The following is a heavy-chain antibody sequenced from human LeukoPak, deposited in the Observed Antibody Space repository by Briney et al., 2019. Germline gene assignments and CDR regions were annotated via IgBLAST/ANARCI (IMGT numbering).Heavy chain of an antibody. CDR2: ISAYNGNT. Sequence: ASVKVSCKASGYTFTSYGISWVRQAPGQGLEWMGWISAYNGNTNYAQKLQGRVTMTTDTSTSTAYMELRSLRSDDTAVYYCARYIVVVVAATGHWFDPGGQGTRVPVSS. CDR1: GYTFTSYG. J-gene: IGHJ5*02. D-gene: IGHD2-15*01. V-gene: IGHV1-18*01. CDR3: ARYIVVVVAATGHWFDP.